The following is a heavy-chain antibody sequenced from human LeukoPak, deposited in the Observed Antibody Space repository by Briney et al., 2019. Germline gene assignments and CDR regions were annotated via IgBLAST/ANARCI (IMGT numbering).Heavy chain of an antibody. CDR1: GFPFSSYW. D-gene: IGHD2-15*01. V-gene: IGHV3-74*01. J-gene: IGHJ4*02. CDR2: IATDGGGP. CDR3: VSAVGPYGGSPGGY. Sequence: GGSLRLSCQASGFPFSSYWMHWVRHAPGKGLVWVSRIATDGGGPISADSVKGRFTISRDNTKNTLYLQMNSLTVEDTAVYFCVSAVGPYGGSPGGYWGQGTLVTVSS.